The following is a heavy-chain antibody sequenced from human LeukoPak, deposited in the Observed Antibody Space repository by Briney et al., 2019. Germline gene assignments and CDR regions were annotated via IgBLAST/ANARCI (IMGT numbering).Heavy chain of an antibody. CDR3: ARASGEMATIIYFDY. Sequence: ASETLSLTCTVSGGSISSYYWSWIRQPPGKGLEWIGYIYYSGSTYYNPSLKSRVTISVDTSKNQFSLKLSSVTAADTAVYYCARASGEMATIIYFDYWGQGTLVTVSS. J-gene: IGHJ4*02. CDR2: IYYSGST. CDR1: GGSISSYY. D-gene: IGHD5-24*01. V-gene: IGHV4-59*06.